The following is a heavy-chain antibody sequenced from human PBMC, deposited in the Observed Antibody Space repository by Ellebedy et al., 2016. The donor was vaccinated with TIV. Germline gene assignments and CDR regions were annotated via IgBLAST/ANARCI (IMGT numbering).Heavy chain of an antibody. CDR2: INPSGGST. CDR1: GYTFTSYA. J-gene: IGHJ4*02. V-gene: IGHV1-46*01. Sequence: ASVKVSXXASGYTFTSYAMHWVRQAPGQGLEWMGIINPSGGSTSYAQKFQGRVTMTRDTSTSTVYMELSSLRSEDTAVYYCARATGRWEPFDYWGQGTLVTVSS. CDR3: ARATGRWEPFDY. D-gene: IGHD1-26*01.